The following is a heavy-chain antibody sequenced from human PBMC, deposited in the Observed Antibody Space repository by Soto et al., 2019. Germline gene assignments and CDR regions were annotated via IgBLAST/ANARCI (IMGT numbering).Heavy chain of an antibody. J-gene: IGHJ4*02. V-gene: IGHV3-20*04. CDR2: INWNGGST. D-gene: IGHD4-17*01. Sequence: GGSLRLSCAASGFTFDDYGMSWDRQAPGKGLEWVSGINWNGGSTGYADSVKGRFTISRDNAKNTLYLQMNSLRAEDTAVYYCATDADYGDYTWDYWGQGTLVTVSS. CDR1: GFTFDDYG. CDR3: ATDADYGDYTWDY.